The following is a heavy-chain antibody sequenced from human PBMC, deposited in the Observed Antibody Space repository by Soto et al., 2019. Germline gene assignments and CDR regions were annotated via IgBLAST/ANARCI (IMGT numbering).Heavy chain of an antibody. Sequence: PGGSLRLSCAASGFTFSNAWMSWVRQAPGKGLEWVGRIKSKTDGGTTDYAAPVKGRFTISRDDSKNTLYLQMNSLKTEDTAVYYCTSSDTYEAFDIWGQGTMVTVSS. J-gene: IGHJ3*02. CDR2: IKSKTDGGTT. CDR1: GFTFSNAW. CDR3: TSSDTYEAFDI. V-gene: IGHV3-15*01.